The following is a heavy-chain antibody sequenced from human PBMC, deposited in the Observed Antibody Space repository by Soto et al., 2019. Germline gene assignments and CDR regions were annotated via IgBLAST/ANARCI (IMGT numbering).Heavy chain of an antibody. V-gene: IGHV3-23*01. D-gene: IGHD3-10*01. CDR3: AKDAPAYWFGELHQGVLDY. CDR2: ISGSGGST. J-gene: IGHJ4*02. CDR1: GFTFSSYA. Sequence: GGSLRLSCAASGFTFSSYAMSWVRQAPGKGLEWVSAISGSGGSTYYADSVKGRFTISRDNSKNTLYLQMNSLRAEDTAVYYCAKDAPAYWFGELHQGVLDYWGQGTLVTVSS.